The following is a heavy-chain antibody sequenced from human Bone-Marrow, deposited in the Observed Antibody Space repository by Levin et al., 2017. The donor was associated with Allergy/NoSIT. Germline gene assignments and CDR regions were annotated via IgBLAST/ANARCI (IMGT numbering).Heavy chain of an antibody. CDR3: ATVSGYRDSTFGDY. Sequence: GESLKISCVASGFTFRSSGMHWIRQAPGKGLEWVSVISYDGSTKHYADSVRGRFTTSRDNSKNMVYLEMNSLTGEDSAIYYCATVSGYRDSTFGDYWGQGTLVIVSS. CDR1: GFTFRSSG. V-gene: IGHV3-30*03. CDR2: ISYDGSTK. D-gene: IGHD5-18*01. J-gene: IGHJ4*02.